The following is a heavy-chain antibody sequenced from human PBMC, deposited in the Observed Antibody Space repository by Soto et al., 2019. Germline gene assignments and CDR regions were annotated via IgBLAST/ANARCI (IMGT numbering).Heavy chain of an antibody. D-gene: IGHD3-22*01. J-gene: IGHJ4*02. CDR3: ATGYDNSGYVQ. CDR2: ISPYNGNA. Sequence: QVQLVQSGAKVKKPGASVKVSCKASGYTFTAYGISWVRQAAGQGLEWMGWISPYNGNANYAQKLQGRVTMTTDSSTSTAYMELRSLRSDDTAVYYCATGYDNSGYVQWGQGTLVTVSS. CDR1: GYTFTAYG. V-gene: IGHV1-18*01.